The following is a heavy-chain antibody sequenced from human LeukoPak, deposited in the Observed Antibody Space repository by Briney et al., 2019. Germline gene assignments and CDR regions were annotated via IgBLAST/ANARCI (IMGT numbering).Heavy chain of an antibody. V-gene: IGHV4-39*01. Sequence: SETLSLTCTVSGGSISSSSYYWGWIRQPPGKGLEWIGSIYYSGSTYYNPSLKSRVTISVDTSKNQFSLKLSSVTAADTAVYYCARLPDSSGWYDYFDYWGQGTLVTVSS. CDR2: IYYSGST. CDR1: GGSISSSSYY. D-gene: IGHD6-19*01. CDR3: ARLPDSSGWYDYFDY. J-gene: IGHJ4*02.